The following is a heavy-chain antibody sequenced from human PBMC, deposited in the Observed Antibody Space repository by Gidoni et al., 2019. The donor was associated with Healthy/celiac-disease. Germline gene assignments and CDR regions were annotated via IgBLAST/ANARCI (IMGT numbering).Heavy chain of an antibody. CDR2: IYYSGST. D-gene: IGHD3-9*01. CDR1: GGSISSYY. J-gene: IGHJ6*03. Sequence: QVQLQESGPGLVKPSETLSLTCTVSGGSISSYYWSWIRQPPGKGLEWIGYIYYSGSTNYNPSLKSRVTISVDTSKNQFSLKLSSVTAADTAVYYCARADISYYYMDVWGKGTTVTVSS. CDR3: ARADISYYYMDV. V-gene: IGHV4-59*01.